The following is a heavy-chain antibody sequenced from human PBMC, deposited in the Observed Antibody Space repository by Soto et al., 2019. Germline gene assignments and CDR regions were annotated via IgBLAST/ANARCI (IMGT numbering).Heavy chain of an antibody. CDR3: ARRREQDYGMDV. J-gene: IGHJ6*02. D-gene: IGHD1-26*01. Sequence: SETLSLTCVVSGGSISSSSYFWGWIRQPPGKGLEWIGSIYYSGSTYYNASLKSRVTISVDKSKNQFSLKLSSVTAADTAVYYCARRREQDYGMDVWGQGTTVTVSS. V-gene: IGHV4-39*01. CDR2: IYYSGST. CDR1: GGSISSSSYF.